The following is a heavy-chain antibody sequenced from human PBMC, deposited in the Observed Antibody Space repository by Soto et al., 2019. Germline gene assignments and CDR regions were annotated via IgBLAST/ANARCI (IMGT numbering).Heavy chain of an antibody. V-gene: IGHV4-39*01. CDR3: ARPVPAALPFGYCSGGSCYSGLFFDY. J-gene: IGHJ4*02. D-gene: IGHD2-15*01. Sequence: SETLSLTCTVSGGSISSSSYYWGWIRQPPGKGLEWIGSIYYSGSTYYNPSLKSRVTISVDTSKNQFSLKLSSVTAADTAVYYCARPVPAALPFGYCSGGSCYSGLFFDYWGQGTLVTVSS. CDR2: IYYSGST. CDR1: GGSISSSSYY.